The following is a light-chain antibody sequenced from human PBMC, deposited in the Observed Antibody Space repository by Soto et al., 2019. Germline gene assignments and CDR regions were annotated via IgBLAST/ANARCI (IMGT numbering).Light chain of an antibody. J-gene: IGKJ2*01. V-gene: IGKV3-15*01. Sequence: EIVMTQSPATLSVSPGERATLSCRASQSISSSLAWYQHKPGQAPRLLISGASTRATGVPARFSGSGSGTEFTLTLSSLQSEDFAVYYCQQYSDWPHTFGQGTKLEIK. CDR1: QSISSS. CDR3: QQYSDWPHT. CDR2: GAS.